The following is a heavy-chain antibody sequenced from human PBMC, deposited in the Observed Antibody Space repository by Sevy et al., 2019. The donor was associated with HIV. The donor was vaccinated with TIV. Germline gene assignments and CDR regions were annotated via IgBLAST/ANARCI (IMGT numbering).Heavy chain of an antibody. Sequence: GGSLRLSCAASGFTFSSYSMNWVRQAPGKGLEWVSSISSSSSYRYYADSVKGRFTISRDNAKNSLYLQMNSLRAEDMAVYYCARENGYGGDAFDIWGQGTMVTVSS. V-gene: IGHV3-21*01. D-gene: IGHD5-12*01. CDR1: GFTFSSYS. CDR2: ISSSSSYR. CDR3: ARENGYGGDAFDI. J-gene: IGHJ3*02.